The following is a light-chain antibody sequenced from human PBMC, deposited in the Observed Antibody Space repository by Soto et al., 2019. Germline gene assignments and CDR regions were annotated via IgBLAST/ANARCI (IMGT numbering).Light chain of an antibody. CDR1: QSVDTN. CDR2: GAS. J-gene: IGKJ2*02. CDR3: QQYDNWPRT. V-gene: IGKV3-15*01. Sequence: EIVMTQSPVTLSVSPGERATLSCRASQSVDTNVAWYQQKPGQAPRLLISGASTRATAIPARFSGGGSGTEFTLTISTLQSEDFAVYYCQQYDNWPRTFGQGTKLEIK.